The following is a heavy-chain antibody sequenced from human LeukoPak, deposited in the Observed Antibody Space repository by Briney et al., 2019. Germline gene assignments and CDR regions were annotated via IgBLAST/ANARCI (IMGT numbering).Heavy chain of an antibody. V-gene: IGHV3-30*18. CDR1: GLIFSNYG. Sequence: GGSLRLSCAGTGLIFSNYGMHWVRQAPGKGLEWVAVISYEGRTMYYGDSVKGRFTISRDNSRNTLFLQMNSLSPDDTAVYYCAKDGTAQISTWYDNWGQGTLVTVSS. D-gene: IGHD2-21*02. CDR3: AKDGTAQISTWYDN. CDR2: ISYEGRTM. J-gene: IGHJ4*02.